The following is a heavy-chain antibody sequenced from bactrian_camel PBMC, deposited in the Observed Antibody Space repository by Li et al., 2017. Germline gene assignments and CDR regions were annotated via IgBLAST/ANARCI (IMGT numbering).Heavy chain of an antibody. J-gene: IGHJ4*01. CDR2: IDTDGSA. D-gene: IGHD1*01. CDR1: GTTYC. Sequence: VQLVESGGGSVQPGGSLNLSCTASGTTYCMGWFRQPPGKEREGVAAIDTDGSANYADSVKGRFTISHDAAKNSVDLQMNSLKPDDTAVYYCAATGQMLSVAGCRARGTQVTVS. V-gene: IGHV3S53*01.